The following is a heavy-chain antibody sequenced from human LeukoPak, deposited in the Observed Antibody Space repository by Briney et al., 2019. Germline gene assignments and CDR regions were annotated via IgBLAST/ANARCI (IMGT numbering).Heavy chain of an antibody. D-gene: IGHD3-10*01. Sequence: ASVKVSCRASGQSLTGYFIHWVRQAPGQGLEWVGRIDPNTGDTIYAQNFQGRVTVTSATSISTAYMELSRLTSDDTAVYFCARLGLHGSGTYYFFDYWGQGTLVTVSS. J-gene: IGHJ4*02. CDR2: IDPNTGDT. CDR3: ARLGLHGSGTYYFFDY. V-gene: IGHV1-2*06. CDR1: GQSLTGYF.